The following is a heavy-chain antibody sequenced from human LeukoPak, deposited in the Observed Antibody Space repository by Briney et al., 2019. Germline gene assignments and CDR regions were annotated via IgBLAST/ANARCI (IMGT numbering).Heavy chain of an antibody. CDR1: GFTFSSYA. CDR2: ISGSGGST. J-gene: IGHJ4*02. V-gene: IGHV3-23*01. CDR3: AKGGAYGSGSYYPGGDY. D-gene: IGHD3-10*01. Sequence: GGSLRLSCAASGFTFSSYAMSWVRQAPGKGLEWVSAISGSGGSTYYADSVKGRFTISRDNSKNTLYLQMNSLRAEDTAVYYCAKGGAYGSGSYYPGGDYWGQGTLVTVSS.